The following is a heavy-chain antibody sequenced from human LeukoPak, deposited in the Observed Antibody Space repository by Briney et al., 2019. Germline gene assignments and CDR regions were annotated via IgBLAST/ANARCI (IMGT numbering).Heavy chain of an antibody. Sequence: SQTLSHTCDISGDSVSSNSATWHWIRQSPSRRLEWLGRTYYTSKWYNDYAVFVKSRITINPDTSKNQFSLQLNSVTPEDTAVYYCARGYGYYFDYWGQGTLVTVSS. D-gene: IGHD1-1*01. V-gene: IGHV6-1*01. CDR2: TYYTSKWYN. CDR3: ARGYGYYFDY. CDR1: GDSVSSNSAT. J-gene: IGHJ4*02.